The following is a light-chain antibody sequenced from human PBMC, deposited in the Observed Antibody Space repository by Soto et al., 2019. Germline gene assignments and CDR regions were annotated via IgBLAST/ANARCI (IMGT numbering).Light chain of an antibody. J-gene: IGKJ1*01. CDR2: DAS. V-gene: IGKV1D-8*03. Sequence: VIWMTQSPSLLSASTGDRVTISCRMSQGISSYLAWYQQKPGKAPKLLIYDASSLESGVPSRFSGSGSGTEFTLTISSLQPDDFATYYCQQYNSNSRTFGQGTKVDIK. CDR1: QGISSY. CDR3: QQYNSNSRT.